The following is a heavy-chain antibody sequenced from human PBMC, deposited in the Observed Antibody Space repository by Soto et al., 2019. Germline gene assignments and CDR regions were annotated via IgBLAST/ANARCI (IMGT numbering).Heavy chain of an antibody. CDR2: IYYSGIT. J-gene: IGHJ4*02. CDR3: ARTVYSYGPEALGY. CDR1: GGSISSGDYY. D-gene: IGHD5-18*01. Sequence: KTSETLSLTCTVSGGSISSGDYYWSWIRQPPGKGLEWIGYIYYSGITYYNPSLKSRVTISVDTSKNQFSLKLSSVTAADTAVYYCARTVYSYGPEALGYWGQGTLVTVSS. V-gene: IGHV4-30-4*01.